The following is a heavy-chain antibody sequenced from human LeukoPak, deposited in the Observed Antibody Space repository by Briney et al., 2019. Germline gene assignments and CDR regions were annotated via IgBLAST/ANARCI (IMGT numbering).Heavy chain of an antibody. CDR1: GGSISSSSYY. Sequence: SETLSLTCTVSGGSISSSSYYWGWIRQPPGKGLEWIGSIYYSVSTYYNPSLKSRVTISVDTSKNQFSLKLSSVTAADTAVYYCAREGSRGYSYGNWFDPWGQGTLVTVSS. CDR3: AREGSRGYSYGNWFDP. CDR2: IYYSVST. D-gene: IGHD5-18*01. V-gene: IGHV4-39*07. J-gene: IGHJ5*02.